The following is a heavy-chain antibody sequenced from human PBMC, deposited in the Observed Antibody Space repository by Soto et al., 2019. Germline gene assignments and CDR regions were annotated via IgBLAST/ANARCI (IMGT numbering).Heavy chain of an antibody. J-gene: IGHJ4*02. CDR1: GYTFTGYY. CDR2: INPNSGGT. Sequence: ASVKVSCKASGYTFTGYYMHWVRQAPGQGLEWMGWINPNSGGTNYAQKFQGRVTMTRDTSISTAYMELSRLRSDDTAVYYCARDGYGVAGTPPRDYWGRGTLVTVSS. D-gene: IGHD6-19*01. CDR3: ARDGYGVAGTPPRDY. V-gene: IGHV1-2*02.